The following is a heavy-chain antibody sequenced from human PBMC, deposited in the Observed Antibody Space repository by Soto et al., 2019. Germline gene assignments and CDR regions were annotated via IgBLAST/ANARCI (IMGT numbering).Heavy chain of an antibody. Sequence: GGSRRLSCAASGFTFISYAMSWVRQAPGKGLEWVSAISGSGGSTYYADSVKGRFTISRDNSKNTLYLQMNSLRAEDTAVYYCAKRISVDYYDYMDAWGKGTTGTASS. D-gene: IGHD3-3*02. CDR2: ISGSGGST. CDR3: AKRISVDYYDYMDA. V-gene: IGHV3-23*01. J-gene: IGHJ6*03. CDR1: GFTFISYA.